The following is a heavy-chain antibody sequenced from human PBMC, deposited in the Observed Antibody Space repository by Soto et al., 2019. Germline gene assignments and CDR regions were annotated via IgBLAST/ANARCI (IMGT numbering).Heavy chain of an antibody. J-gene: IGHJ6*02. D-gene: IGHD6-13*01. CDR3: ARDARGYSSSWLHDYYYGMDV. CDR1: GFTFSSYA. V-gene: IGHV3-30-3*01. Sequence: QVQLVESGGGVVQPGRSLRLSCAASGFTFSSYAMHWVRQAPGKGLEWVAVISYDGSNKYYADSVKGRFTISRDNSKNTLYLQMNSLRAEDTAVYYCARDARGYSSSWLHDYYYGMDVWGQGTTVTVSS. CDR2: ISYDGSNK.